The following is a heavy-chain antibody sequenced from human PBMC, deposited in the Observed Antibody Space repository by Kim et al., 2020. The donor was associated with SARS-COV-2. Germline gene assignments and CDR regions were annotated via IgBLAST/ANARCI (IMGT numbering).Heavy chain of an antibody. CDR2: ISYDGALT. V-gene: IGHV3-23*01. J-gene: IGHJ4*01. CDR1: GFNFDNYV. D-gene: IGHD2-8*01. Sequence: GGSLRLSCAASGFNFDNYVMSWVRHAPGKGLEWVSAISYDGALTDYTDSAKGRFIISRDNSRNTLYLQVNSLSVEDTAVYDCSGHTYGHKDYWGRGTLVTVSS. CDR3: SGHTYGHKDY.